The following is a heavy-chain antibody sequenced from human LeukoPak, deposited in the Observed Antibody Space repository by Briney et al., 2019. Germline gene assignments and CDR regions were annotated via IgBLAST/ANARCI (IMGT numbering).Heavy chain of an antibody. CDR1: GFTFSSYW. J-gene: IGHJ4*02. Sequence: PGGSLRLSCAASGFTFSSYWMSWVRQAPGKGREWVANIRQDGSEKYYVDSVKGRFTISRDNAKNSLYLQMNSLRAEDTAVYYCARNYYDSMDFDYWGQGTLVTVSS. CDR3: ARNYYDSMDFDY. V-gene: IGHV3-7*01. D-gene: IGHD3-22*01. CDR2: IRQDGSEK.